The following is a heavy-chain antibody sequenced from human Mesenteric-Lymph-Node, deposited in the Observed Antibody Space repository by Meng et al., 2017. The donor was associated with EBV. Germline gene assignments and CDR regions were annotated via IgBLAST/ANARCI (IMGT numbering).Heavy chain of an antibody. D-gene: IGHD6-13*01. CDR2: ISAYNINT. Sequence: QVEFVQSGAEVKKPWASVKFSCKASGYTFSSYGITWVRQAPGQGLEWMGWISAYNINTNYAQKFQDRVTMTTDTSTSTAYMELRSLWSDDTVVYYCARDIAATNYWGQGTLVTVSS. CDR1: GYTFSSYG. V-gene: IGHV1-18*01. J-gene: IGHJ4*02. CDR3: ARDIAATNY.